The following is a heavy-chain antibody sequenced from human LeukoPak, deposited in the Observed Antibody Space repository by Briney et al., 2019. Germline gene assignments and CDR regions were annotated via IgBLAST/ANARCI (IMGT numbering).Heavy chain of an antibody. CDR1: GFTFSTYG. J-gene: IGHJ4*02. V-gene: IGHV3-23*01. D-gene: IGHD1-14*01. CDR3: AREYSVRNQFDH. CDR2: ISGSGGNT. Sequence: GGSLRLSCAASGFTFSTYGMNWVRQAPGKGLEWVSVISGSGGNTYYADSVKGRFTISRDNSKNTLYLQMNSLRAEDTAVYYCAREYSVRNQFDHWGQGTLVAVSS.